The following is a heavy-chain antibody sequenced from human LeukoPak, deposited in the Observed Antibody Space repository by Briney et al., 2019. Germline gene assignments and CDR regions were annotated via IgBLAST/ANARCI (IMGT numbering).Heavy chain of an antibody. CDR2: INSDGITT. V-gene: IGHV3-74*01. CDR1: GFTFSSFR. Sequence: QPGGSLRLSCAASGFTFSSFRMHWVRQAPGKGPVWISRINSDGITTTYADSVKGRFTISRDNAKNSLYLQMNSLRAEDTAVYYCARDKVVPAATTEDYYMDVWGKGTTVTVSS. J-gene: IGHJ6*03. CDR3: ARDKVVPAATTEDYYMDV. D-gene: IGHD2-2*01.